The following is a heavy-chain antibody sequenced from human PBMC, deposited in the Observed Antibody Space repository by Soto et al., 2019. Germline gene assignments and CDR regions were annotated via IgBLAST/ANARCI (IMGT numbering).Heavy chain of an antibody. J-gene: IGHJ4*02. CDR1: GFDVTTNC. CDR3: VRDKRTISGIFPGY. Sequence: GGSLRLSCVGAGFDVTTNCMRWVRQAPGKGLECVSIVCTGGATHYADSVKGRFTISRDSSKNTVHLQMNNVRAEDTAVYYCVRDKRTISGIFPGYWGQGTQVTVSS. D-gene: IGHD1-1*01. CDR2: VCTGGAT. V-gene: IGHV3-53*01.